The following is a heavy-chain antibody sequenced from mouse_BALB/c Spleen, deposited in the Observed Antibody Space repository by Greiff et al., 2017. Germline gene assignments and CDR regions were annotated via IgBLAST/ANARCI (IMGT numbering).Heavy chain of an antibody. CDR2: ISSGGSYT. CDR3: TRDWDYFDY. Sequence: VESGGGLVKPGGSLKLSCAASGFTFSSYTMSWVRQTPEKRLEWVATISSGGSYTYYPDSVKGRFTISRDNAKNTLYLQMSSLKSEDTAMYYCTRDWDYFDYWGQGTTLTVSS. V-gene: IGHV5-6-4*01. CDR1: GFTFSSYT. J-gene: IGHJ2*01.